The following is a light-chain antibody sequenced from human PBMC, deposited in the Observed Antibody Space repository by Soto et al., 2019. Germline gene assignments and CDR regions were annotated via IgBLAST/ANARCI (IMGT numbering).Light chain of an antibody. CDR1: QSLLHSNGYNY. J-gene: IGKJ4*01. Sequence: DIVMTQSPLSLPVTPGEPASISCRSSQSLLHSNGYNYLDWYLQEPGQSPQLLIYLGSNRASGVPDRFSGSGSGTDFTLTISSLQPEDFATYYCQQSYSTPLTFGGGTKVDIK. CDR3: QQSYSTPLT. CDR2: LGS. V-gene: IGKV2-28*01.